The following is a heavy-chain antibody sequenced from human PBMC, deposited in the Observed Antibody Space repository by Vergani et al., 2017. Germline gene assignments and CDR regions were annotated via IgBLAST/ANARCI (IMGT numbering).Heavy chain of an antibody. CDR3: AREALELLFNVGGGSCYFDY. V-gene: IGHV1-18*01. CDR2: ISAYNGNT. CDR1: GYTFTSYG. D-gene: IGHD2-15*01. Sequence: QVQLVQSGAEVKKPGASVKVSCKASGYTFTSYGISWVRQAPGQGLEWMGWISAYNGNTNYAQKLQGRVTMTTDTSTSTAYMELSRLRSDDTAVYYCAREALELLFNVGGGSCYFDYWGQGTLVTVSS. J-gene: IGHJ4*02.